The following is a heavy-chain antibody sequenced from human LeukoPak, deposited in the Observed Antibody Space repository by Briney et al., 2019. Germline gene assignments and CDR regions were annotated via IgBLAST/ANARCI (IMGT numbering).Heavy chain of an antibody. V-gene: IGHV4-39*01. CDR3: ARRYSSSSPLDY. Sequence: SETLSLTCTVSGGSISSSSYYWGWIRQPPGKGLEWIVSIYYSGSTYYNPSLKSRVTISVDTSKNQFSLKLSSVTAADTAVYYCARRYSSSSPLDYWGQGTLVTVSS. J-gene: IGHJ4*02. D-gene: IGHD6-6*01. CDR2: IYYSGST. CDR1: GGSISSSSYY.